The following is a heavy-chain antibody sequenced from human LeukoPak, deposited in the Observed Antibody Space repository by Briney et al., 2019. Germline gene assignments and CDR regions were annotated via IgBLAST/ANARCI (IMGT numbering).Heavy chain of an antibody. J-gene: IGHJ4*02. CDR2: IYYSGST. V-gene: IGHV4-31*03. CDR3: ARGTSGYSYGSPGFDY. Sequence: SETLSLTCTVSGGSISSGGYYWSWIRQHPGKGLEWIGYIYYSGSTYYNPSLKSRVTISVDTSKNQFSLKLSSVTAADTAVYYCARGTSGYSYGSPGFDYWGQGTLVTVSS. D-gene: IGHD5-18*01. CDR1: GGSISSGGYY.